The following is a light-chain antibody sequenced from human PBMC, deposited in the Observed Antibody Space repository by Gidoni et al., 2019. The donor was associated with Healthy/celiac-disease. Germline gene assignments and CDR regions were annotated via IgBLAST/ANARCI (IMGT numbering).Light chain of an antibody. CDR2: GAS. J-gene: IGKJ5*01. CDR1: QRVSSSY. Sequence: EIVLTQSPGTLSLSPGERATVSCRASQRVSSSYLAWYQQKPGQAPRLLIYGASSRATGIPDRFSGSGSGTDFTLTISRLEPDDFAVYYCQQYGSPITFGQGTRLEIK. V-gene: IGKV3-20*01. CDR3: QQYGSPIT.